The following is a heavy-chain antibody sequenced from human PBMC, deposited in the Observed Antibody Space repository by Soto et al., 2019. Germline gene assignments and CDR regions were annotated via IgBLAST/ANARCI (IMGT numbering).Heavy chain of an antibody. J-gene: IGHJ6*02. CDR2: IYYSGST. D-gene: IGHD3-16*01. V-gene: IGHV4-31*03. CDR3: AASFVGCRGFNYYGMDV. Sequence: QVQLQESGPGMVKPSQTLSLTCTLSSDSNSSGGYYWSWISQHPGKGLEWIGYIYYSGSTCYNPSLKTRVTISVDTSKNQFSLKLSSVTAADTAVYYCAASFVGCRGFNYYGMDVWGQGTTVTVSS. CDR1: SDSNSSGGYY.